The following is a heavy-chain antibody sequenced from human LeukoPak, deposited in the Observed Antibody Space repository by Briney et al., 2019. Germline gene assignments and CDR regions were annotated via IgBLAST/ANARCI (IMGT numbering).Heavy chain of an antibody. CDR1: GFTFSSYA. J-gene: IGHJ6*03. V-gene: IGHV3-64*01. CDR3: AGSGYSAYDHFYYMDV. D-gene: IGHD5-12*01. Sequence: TGGSLRLSCADSGFTFSSYAMHWVRQAPGKGLEYVSGISSNGGSTYYANSVKGRFTISRDNSKNTLYLQMGSLRAEDMGVYYCAGSGYSAYDHFYYMDVWGKGTTVTVSS. CDR2: ISSNGGST.